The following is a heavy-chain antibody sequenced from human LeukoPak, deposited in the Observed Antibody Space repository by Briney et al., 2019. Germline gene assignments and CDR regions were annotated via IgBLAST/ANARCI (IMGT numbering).Heavy chain of an antibody. D-gene: IGHD3-22*01. CDR3: AKAPYCYDSSGLDY. Sequence: GGSLRLSCATSGFTFNNYAMSWVRQAPGKGLEWVSVISGSGTSTYYADSVKGRFTISRDNSKTTLYLRMNSLRADDTAVYYCAKAPYCYDSSGLDYWGQGTLVTVSS. CDR1: GFTFNNYA. V-gene: IGHV3-23*01. CDR2: ISGSGTST. J-gene: IGHJ4*02.